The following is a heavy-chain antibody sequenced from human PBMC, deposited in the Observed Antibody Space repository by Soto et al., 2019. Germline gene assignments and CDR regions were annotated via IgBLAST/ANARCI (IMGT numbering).Heavy chain of an antibody. CDR3: TRGDY. J-gene: IGHJ4*02. Sequence: QVHLQESGPGLVKPSQTLSLACSVSGESITSLGYYWTWVRQPPGKGLERIGFVSYTRSTVSKSALRSRVTISRRTSQNQFSLDVKSVTVADTAMYFCTRGDYWGQGVLVSISS. CDR1: GESITSLGYY. CDR2: VSYTRST. V-gene: IGHV4-31*03.